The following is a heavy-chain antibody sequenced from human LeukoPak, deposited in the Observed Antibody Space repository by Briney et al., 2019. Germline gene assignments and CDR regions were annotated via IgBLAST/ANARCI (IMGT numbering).Heavy chain of an antibody. CDR1: GFSFTGNW. CDR3: AQEGN. CDR2: IKEDGSEK. Sequence: GGSLRLSCVASGFSFTGNWMSWDREAPGKGPEWVASIKEDGSEKYYGDSVSGRFTISRDNAKNSLYLQMNSLRAEDTAVYYCAQEGNWGQGTLVTVSS. V-gene: IGHV3-7*01. J-gene: IGHJ4*02.